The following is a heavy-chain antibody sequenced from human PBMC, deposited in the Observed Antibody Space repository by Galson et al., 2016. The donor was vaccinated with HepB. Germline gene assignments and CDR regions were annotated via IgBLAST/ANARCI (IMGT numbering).Heavy chain of an antibody. CDR3: ARHLTTSGTRGFDY. CDR1: GGSISTTRW. CDR2: TFVDGNT. J-gene: IGHJ4*02. D-gene: IGHD6-13*01. Sequence: SETLSLTCSVSGGSISTTRWWSWVRQPPGKGLEWIGETFVDGNTHYHPSLTSRITISVDKSKNQLSLKLMSVTAADTAVYYCARHLTTSGTRGFDYWGPGTLVTVSS. V-gene: IGHV4-4*02.